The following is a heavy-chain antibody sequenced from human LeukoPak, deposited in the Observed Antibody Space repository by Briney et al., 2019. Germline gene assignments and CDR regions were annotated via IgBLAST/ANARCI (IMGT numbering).Heavy chain of an antibody. CDR2: ISTSSSYI. V-gene: IGHV3-21*01. Sequence: GGSLRLSCAASGFTFSSYSMNWVRQAPGKGLEWVSSISTSSSYIYSADSVKGRFTISRDNAKNSLYLQMNSLRAEDTAVYYCVRDTFSPNAFDIWGQGTMVTVSS. CDR3: VRDTFSPNAFDI. CDR1: GFTFSSYS. D-gene: IGHD3-16*01. J-gene: IGHJ3*02.